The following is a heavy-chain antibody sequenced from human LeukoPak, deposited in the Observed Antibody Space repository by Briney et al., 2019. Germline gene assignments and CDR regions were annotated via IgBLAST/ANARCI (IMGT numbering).Heavy chain of an antibody. D-gene: IGHD6-13*01. CDR1: GGSISSGSYY. CDR2: IYTSGST. Sequence: PSETLSLTCTVSGGSISSGSYYWSWIRQPAGKGLEWIGRIYTSGSTNYNLSLKSRVTISVDTSKNQFSLKLSSVTAADTAVYYCARMTQQQPNDAFDIWGQGTMVTVSS. J-gene: IGHJ3*02. V-gene: IGHV4-61*02. CDR3: ARMTQQQPNDAFDI.